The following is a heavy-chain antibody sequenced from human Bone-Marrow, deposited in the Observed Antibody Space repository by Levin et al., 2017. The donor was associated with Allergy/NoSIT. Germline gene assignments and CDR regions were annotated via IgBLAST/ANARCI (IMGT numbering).Heavy chain of an antibody. CDR1: GDSIRSGAYS. CDR2: IFQSGST. CDR3: ARDRPGDYYGMDV. J-gene: IGHJ6*02. Sequence: KSSETLSLTCTVSGDSIRSGAYSWNWIRQPPGKGLEWIGYIFQSGSTYYNQSLKSRVTISIDRSKNQFSLKLNSVTAADTAVYYCARDRPGDYYGMDVWGQGTTVIVSS. V-gene: IGHV4-30-2*01.